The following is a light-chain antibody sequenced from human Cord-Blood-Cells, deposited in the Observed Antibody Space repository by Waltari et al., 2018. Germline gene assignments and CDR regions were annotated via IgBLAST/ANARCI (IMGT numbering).Light chain of an antibody. CDR2: WAS. J-gene: IGKJ4*01. CDR3: QQNNRTPLT. V-gene: IGKV4-1*01. Sequence: DIVMTHYPDSLAVSLGERATINCKSSQSVLYSSNNKNYLAWYQQKPGQPPKLLIDWASTRESVLPSRCSGSASATYFTLTISSLQAEDVAVYYWQQNNRTPLTFGGGTKVEIK. CDR1: QSVLYSSNNKNY.